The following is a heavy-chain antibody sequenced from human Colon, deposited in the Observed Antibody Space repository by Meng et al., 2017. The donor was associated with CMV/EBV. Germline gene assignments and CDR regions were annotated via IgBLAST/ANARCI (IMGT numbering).Heavy chain of an antibody. J-gene: IGHJ4*02. V-gene: IGHV3-48*03. CDR1: GFTFSSYD. Sequence: LSLTCAASGFTFSSYDFNWVRQAPGKGLERISYISSSGSTIFYADSVKGRFTISRDNAKNSLFLQMNSLRAEDTALYYCARDGFAAAFFDYWGQGTVVTVSS. D-gene: IGHD2-2*01. CDR2: ISSSGSTI. CDR3: ARDGFAAAFFDY.